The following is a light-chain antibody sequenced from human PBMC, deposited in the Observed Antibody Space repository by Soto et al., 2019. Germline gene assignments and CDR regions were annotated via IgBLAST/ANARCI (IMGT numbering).Light chain of an antibody. J-gene: IGKJ5*01. CDR3: QQYNNWYT. Sequence: EIVLTQSPGTLSLSPGERATLSCRASQSVSSSLAWYQQKPGQAPRLLIYGASTRAAGIPARFSGSGSGTEFTLTISSLQSEDFALYYCQQYNNWYTFGQGTRLEI. V-gene: IGKV3-15*01. CDR1: QSVSSS. CDR2: GAS.